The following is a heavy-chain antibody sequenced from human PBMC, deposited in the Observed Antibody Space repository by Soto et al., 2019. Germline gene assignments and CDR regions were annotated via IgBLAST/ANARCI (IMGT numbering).Heavy chain of an antibody. D-gene: IGHD3-3*01. CDR2: INPATGAA. V-gene: IGHV1-2*04. CDR3: ARGGGVGVAGSAAFDM. CDR1: GYPVTAYY. J-gene: IGHJ3*02. Sequence: QLHLVQSGAVVKKPGASVTVSCSASGYPVTAYYMHWVRQAPGRGLEWMGGINPATGAARYTQTFRGWVTMTRDTSTSTVFMELSGLTSKDTAVFYCARGGGVGVAGSAAFDMWGQGTLVTVSS.